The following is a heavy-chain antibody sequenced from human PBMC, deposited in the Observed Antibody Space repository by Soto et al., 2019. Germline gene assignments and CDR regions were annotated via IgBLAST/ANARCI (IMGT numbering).Heavy chain of an antibody. CDR3: ARDITSEEITMIVVVNDAFDI. CDR2: IKQDGSEK. CDR1: GFTFSSYW. J-gene: IGHJ3*02. Sequence: GSLRLSCAASGFTFSSYWMSWVRQAPGKGLEWVANIKQDGSEKYYVDSVKGRFTISRDNAKNSLYLQMNSLRAEDTAVYYCARDITSEEITMIVVVNDAFDIWGQGTMVTVSS. V-gene: IGHV3-7*01. D-gene: IGHD3-22*01.